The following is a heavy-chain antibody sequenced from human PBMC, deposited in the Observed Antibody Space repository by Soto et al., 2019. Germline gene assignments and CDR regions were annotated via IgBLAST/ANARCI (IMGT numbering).Heavy chain of an antibody. Sequence: EVQLVESGGGLVQPGGSLRLSCAASGFTFSGYSMFWVRQAPWKGLEYVSAINTNGVNTFYAKSVKGRFTISRDNSTNTMYLQMGSLRAEYMAVYYCARGRVEDSSGWATYFDSWGQGTLVTVSS. V-gene: IGHV3-64*01. CDR2: INTNGVNT. D-gene: IGHD6-19*01. CDR1: GFTFSGYS. CDR3: ARGRVEDSSGWATYFDS. J-gene: IGHJ4*02.